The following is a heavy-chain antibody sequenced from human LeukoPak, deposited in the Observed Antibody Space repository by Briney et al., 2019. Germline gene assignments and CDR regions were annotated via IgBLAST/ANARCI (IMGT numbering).Heavy chain of an antibody. CDR1: GGSISSYY. Sequence: SETLSLTCTVSGGSISSYYWSWIRQPPGKGLEWIGYIYYSGSTNYNPSLKSRVTISVDTSKNQFSLKLSSVTAADTAVYYCASYSYGYCFDYWGQGTLVTVSS. CDR3: ASYSYGYCFDY. D-gene: IGHD5-18*01. CDR2: IYYSGST. V-gene: IGHV4-59*12. J-gene: IGHJ4*02.